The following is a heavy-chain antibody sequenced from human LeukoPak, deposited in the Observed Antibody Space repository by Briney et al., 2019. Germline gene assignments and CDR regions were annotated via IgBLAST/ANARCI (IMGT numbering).Heavy chain of an antibody. CDR3: AREGSTDILTGYYTYNWFDP. J-gene: IGHJ5*02. CDR1: GGTFSSYA. D-gene: IGHD3-9*01. V-gene: IGHV1-69*13. CDR2: IIPIFGTA. Sequence: ASVKVSCTASGGTFSSYAISWVRPAPGQELEWMGGIIPIFGTANYAQKFQGRVTITADESTSTAYMELSSLRSEDTAVYYCAREGSTDILTGYYTYNWFDPWGQGTLVTVSS.